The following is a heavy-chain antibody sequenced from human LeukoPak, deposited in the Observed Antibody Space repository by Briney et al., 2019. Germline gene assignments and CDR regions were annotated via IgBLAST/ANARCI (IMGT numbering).Heavy chain of an antibody. CDR3: ARGHTAMVYSYYYYGMDV. D-gene: IGHD5-18*01. Sequence: ASVKVSCKASGGTFSSYAISWVRQAPGQGLEWMGWISAYNGNTNYAQKLQGRVTMTTDTSTSTAYMELRSLRSDDTAVYYCARGHTAMVYSYYYYGMDVWGQGTTVTVSS. CDR2: ISAYNGNT. J-gene: IGHJ6*02. V-gene: IGHV1-18*01. CDR1: GGTFSSYA.